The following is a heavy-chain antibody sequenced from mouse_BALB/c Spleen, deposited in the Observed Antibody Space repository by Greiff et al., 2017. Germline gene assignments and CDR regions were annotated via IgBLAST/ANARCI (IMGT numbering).Heavy chain of an antibody. J-gene: IGHJ2*01. CDR1: GYTFSSYW. CDR3: ARDDRYRDYFDY. Sequence: LVESGAELMKPGASVKISCKATGYTFSSYWIEWVKQRPGHGLEWIGEILPGSGSTNYNEKFKGKATFTADTSSNTAYMQLSSLTSEDSAVDYCARDDRYRDYFDYWGQGTTRTVSS. V-gene: IGHV1-9*01. D-gene: IGHD2-14*01. CDR2: ILPGSGST.